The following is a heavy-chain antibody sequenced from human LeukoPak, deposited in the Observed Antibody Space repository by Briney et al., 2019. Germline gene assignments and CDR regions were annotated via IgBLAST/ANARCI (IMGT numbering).Heavy chain of an antibody. CDR3: ARGPLGSSSSGYYYYMDV. J-gene: IGHJ6*03. V-gene: IGHV1-2*02. CDR2: INPNSGGT. CDR1: LYTLTGYY. D-gene: IGHD6-6*01. Sequence: GASVKVSCKASLYTLTGYYMHWVRQAPGQGLEWMGWINPNSGGTNYAQKFQGRVTMTRDTSISTAYMEVSRLRPDDTAVYYCARGPLGSSSSGYYYYMDVWGKGTTVTVSS.